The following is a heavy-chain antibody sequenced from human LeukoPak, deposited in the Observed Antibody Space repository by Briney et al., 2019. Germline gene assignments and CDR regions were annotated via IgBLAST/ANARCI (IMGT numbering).Heavy chain of an antibody. D-gene: IGHD6-13*01. J-gene: IGHJ4*02. CDR1: GFTFSSYG. Sequence: GGSLILSCAASGFTFSSYGMHWVRQAPGKGLEWVAFIRYDGSNKYYADSVKGRFTISRDNSKNTLYLQMNSLRAEDTAVYYCAKDRSLYQYSSSWYYFDYWGQGTLVTVSS. V-gene: IGHV3-30*02. CDR2: IRYDGSNK. CDR3: AKDRSLYQYSSSWYYFDY.